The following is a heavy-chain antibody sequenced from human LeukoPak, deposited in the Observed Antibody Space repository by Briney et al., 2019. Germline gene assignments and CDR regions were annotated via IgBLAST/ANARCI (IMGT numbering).Heavy chain of an antibody. CDR3: ARTRGTMVRGVIGLSPDAFDI. D-gene: IGHD3-10*01. CDR1: GFTVSSNY. V-gene: IGHV3-53*01. J-gene: IGHJ3*02. Sequence: GGSLRLSCAASGFTVSSNYMSWVRQAPGKGLEWASVIYSGGSTYYADSVRGRFTISRDNSKNTLYLQMNSLRAEDTAVYYCARTRGTMVRGVIGLSPDAFDIWGQGTMVTVSS. CDR2: IYSGGST.